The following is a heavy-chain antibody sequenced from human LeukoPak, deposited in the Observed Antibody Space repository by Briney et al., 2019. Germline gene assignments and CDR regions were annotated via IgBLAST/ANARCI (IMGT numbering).Heavy chain of an antibody. CDR2: IYYSGST. Sequence: PSETLSLTCTVSGYSISSGYYWGWIRQPPGKGLEWIGSIYYSGSTYYNPSLKSRVTISVDTSKNQFSLKLSSVTAADTAVYYCARDHRFSLPLDAFDIWGQGTMVTVSS. J-gene: IGHJ3*02. CDR1: GYSISSGYY. V-gene: IGHV4-38-2*02. CDR3: ARDHRFSLPLDAFDI.